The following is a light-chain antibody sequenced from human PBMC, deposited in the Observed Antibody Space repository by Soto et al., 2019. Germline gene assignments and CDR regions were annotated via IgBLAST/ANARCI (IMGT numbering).Light chain of an antibody. CDR1: SSDVGGYDY. J-gene: IGLJ1*01. CDR2: EVT. CDR3: SSYAGSNNFV. Sequence: QSALTQPPSASGSPGQSVTISCTGTSSDVGGYDYVSWYQQHPGKAPKLMIYEVTKRPSGVPDRFSGSKSGNTASLTVSGLQAEDEVDYYCSSYAGSNNFVFGTGTKVTV. V-gene: IGLV2-8*01.